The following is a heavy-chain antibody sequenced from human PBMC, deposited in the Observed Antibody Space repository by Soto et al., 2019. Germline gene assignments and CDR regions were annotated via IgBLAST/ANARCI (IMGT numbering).Heavy chain of an antibody. J-gene: IGHJ6*03. Sequence: EVQLVESGGGLVQPGGSLRLSCAASGFTGDDYAFNWVRQAPGKGLEWVSGISWKGGSIGYADSVKGRFIISTDNAKKCLYLQMKSLRAEDTALYYCATGPGVYYGSGSQKTWYYYYMDVWGKGTTVTVSS. CDR1: GFTGDDYA. D-gene: IGHD3-10*01. V-gene: IGHV3-9*01. CDR3: ATGPGVYYGSGSQKTWYYYYMDV. CDR2: ISWKGGSI.